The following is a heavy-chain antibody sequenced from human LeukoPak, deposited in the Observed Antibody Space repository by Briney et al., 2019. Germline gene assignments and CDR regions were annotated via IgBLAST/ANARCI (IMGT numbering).Heavy chain of an antibody. CDR3: TREDIVVVPAARDAFDI. J-gene: IGHJ3*02. D-gene: IGHD2-2*01. CDR2: ISSSGSHT. Sequence: GGSLRLSCVASGFSFSDYYMSWIRQAPGKGLEWVSYISSSGSHTNYADSVTGRFTISRNNAKKSLHLQMNSLRAEDTAVYYCTREDIVVVPAARDAFDIWGQGTMVTVSS. V-gene: IGHV3-11*05. CDR1: GFSFSDYY.